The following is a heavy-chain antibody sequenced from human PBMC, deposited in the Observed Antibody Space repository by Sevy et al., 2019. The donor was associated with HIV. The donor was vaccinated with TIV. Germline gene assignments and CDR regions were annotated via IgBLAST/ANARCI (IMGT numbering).Heavy chain of an antibody. V-gene: IGHV3-30*18. J-gene: IGHJ4*02. D-gene: IGHD5-18*01. CDR2: ISYDGNNK. CDR1: GFTFNTYG. CDR3: AKPGGERIQLWLHFDY. Sequence: GGSLRLSCAASGFTFNTYGMHCVRQAPGKGLEWVAVISYDGNNKYYADSVRGRFTISRDNSKNILYLQMNSLRVEVTTVYFCAKPGGERIQLWLHFDYWGQGTMVTVSS.